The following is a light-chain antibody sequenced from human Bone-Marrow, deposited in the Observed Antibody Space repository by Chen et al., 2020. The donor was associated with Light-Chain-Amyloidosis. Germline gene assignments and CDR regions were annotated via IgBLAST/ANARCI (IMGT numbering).Light chain of an antibody. V-gene: IGKV2-28*01. J-gene: IGKJ2*01. CDR2: LGS. Sequence: DIVMTQAPLSLPVSLGALASISCRSSQSLLHRNGFQYLDWYLQKPGQSPQLLIYLGSNRASGVPDRFSGSGSGTDFTLKISRVEAEDVGVYYCMQALQTPYTFGQGTKLEIK. CDR1: QSLLHRNGFQY. CDR3: MQALQTPYT.